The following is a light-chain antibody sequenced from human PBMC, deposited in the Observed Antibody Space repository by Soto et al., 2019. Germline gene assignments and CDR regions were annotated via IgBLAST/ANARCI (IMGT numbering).Light chain of an antibody. Sequence: DIQMTQSPSSLSASVGDRVTITCRTSQYINNYLHWYQQKPGKAPKLLVYAASSLQSGVPSRFSGSGSGTDFTLTISSLQPEDFATYYCQQSYDSVMLTFGGGTKVDIK. CDR3: QQSYDSVMLT. CDR2: AAS. J-gene: IGKJ4*01. V-gene: IGKV1-39*01. CDR1: QYINNY.